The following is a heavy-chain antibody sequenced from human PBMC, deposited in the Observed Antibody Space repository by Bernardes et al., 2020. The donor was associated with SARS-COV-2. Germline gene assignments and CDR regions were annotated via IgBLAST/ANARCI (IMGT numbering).Heavy chain of an antibody. Sequence: GGSLRLSCAASGFTFDDYAMHWVRQVPGKGLEWVSGISWNSGSIGNADFVKGRFTNSLDNAKKSLYLQMNTQRAEDTALYDGAKGPLPLASGTTGTGGDYWGQGTLVTVSS. CDR3: AKGPLPLASGTTGTGGDY. CDR2: ISWNSGSI. D-gene: IGHD1-1*01. V-gene: IGHV3-9*01. CDR1: GFTFDDYA. J-gene: IGHJ4*02.